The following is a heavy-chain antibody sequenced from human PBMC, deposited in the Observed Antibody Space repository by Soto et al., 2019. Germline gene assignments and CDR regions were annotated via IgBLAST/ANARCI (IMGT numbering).Heavy chain of an antibody. V-gene: IGHV1-69*02. CDR3: AMEYCSSPSCYRDY. J-gene: IGHJ4*02. CDR2: IIPILGIA. Sequence: QVQLVQAGAEMKRPGSSVKVSCKASGGTFSSYTISWVRQAPGQGLEWMGRIIPILGIANYAQKFQGRVTITSDNSKSTAYRELSSLRYEDTAVYYCAMEYCSSPSCYRDYWGKGTLVTVSS. D-gene: IGHD2-2*02. CDR1: GGTFSSYT.